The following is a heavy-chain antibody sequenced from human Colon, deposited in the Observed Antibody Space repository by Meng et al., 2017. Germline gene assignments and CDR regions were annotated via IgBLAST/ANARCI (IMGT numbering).Heavy chain of an antibody. V-gene: IGHV4-61*01. J-gene: IGHJ4*02. CDR1: GGSVSSGTYY. CDR2: IYYSGTT. CDR3: ARDRVPGKY. D-gene: IGHD1-14*01. Sequence: QLPLQESGPGLVRPSETLSLTCTVSGGSVSSGTYYWSWIRQPPGKGLEWIGCIYYSGTTNYNPSLKSRVTISVDTSKNQFSLKLSSVTPADTAVYFCARDRVPGKYWGQGTLVTVSS.